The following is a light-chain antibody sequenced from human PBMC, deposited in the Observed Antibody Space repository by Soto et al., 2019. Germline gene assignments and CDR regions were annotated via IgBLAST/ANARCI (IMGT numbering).Light chain of an antibody. CDR2: GAS. CDR3: QHYGRSAYN. J-gene: IGKJ2*01. V-gene: IGKV3-20*01. Sequence: EIVLTQSPGTLSLSPGERATLSCRASQSVSSNYLAWYQQKPGQAPRLLIYGASSRATGIPDRFSGSGSGTDFTLTISRLEPEDFAVYYCQHYGRSAYNFGQGTTREIK. CDR1: QSVSSNY.